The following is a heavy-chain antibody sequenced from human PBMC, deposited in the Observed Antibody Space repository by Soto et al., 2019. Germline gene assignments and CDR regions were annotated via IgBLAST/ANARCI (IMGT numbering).Heavy chain of an antibody. J-gene: IGHJ4*02. Sequence: GGSLRLSCAASGFAFSSYAMSWVRQAPGKGLEWVSAISGSGGSTYYADSVKGRFTISRDNSKNTLYLQMNSLRAEDTAVYYCAKDRGSSSPSPNFDYWGQGTLVTVSS. CDR1: GFAFSSYA. V-gene: IGHV3-23*01. CDR3: AKDRGSSSPSPNFDY. D-gene: IGHD6-6*01. CDR2: ISGSGGST.